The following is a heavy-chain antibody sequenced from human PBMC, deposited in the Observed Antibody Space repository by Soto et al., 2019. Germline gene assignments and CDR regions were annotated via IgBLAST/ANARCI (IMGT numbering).Heavy chain of an antibody. CDR3: ARANYDSSGPIEGY. CDR1: GFTFSSYG. J-gene: IGHJ4*02. CDR2: ISYDGSNK. V-gene: IGHV3-30-3*01. D-gene: IGHD3-22*01. Sequence: PGGSLRLSCAASGFTFSSYGMHWVRQAPGKGLEWVAVISYDGSNKYYADSVKGRFTISRDNSKNTLYLQMNSLRAEDTAVYYCARANYDSSGPIEGYWGQGTLDTVSS.